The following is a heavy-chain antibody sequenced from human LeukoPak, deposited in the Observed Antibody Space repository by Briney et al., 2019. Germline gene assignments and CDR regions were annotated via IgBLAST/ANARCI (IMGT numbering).Heavy chain of an antibody. CDR1: GFTFSSYS. CDR2: ISSSSSYI. D-gene: IGHD3-3*01. J-gene: IGHJ3*02. V-gene: IGHV3-21*01. CDR3: ARETYYDFWSGQGGAFDI. Sequence: GGSLRLSCAASGFTFSSYSMNWVRQAPGKGLEWVSSISSSSSYIYYADSVKGRFTISRDNAKNSLYLQMNSLRAEDTAVYYCARETYYDFWSGQGGAFDIWGQGTMVTVSS.